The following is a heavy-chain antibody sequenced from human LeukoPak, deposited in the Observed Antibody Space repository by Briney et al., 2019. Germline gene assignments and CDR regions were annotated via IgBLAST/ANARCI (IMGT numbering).Heavy chain of an antibody. Sequence: GGSLRLSCAASGFTFSGYYMSWIRQAPGKGLEWVSYISSSGSTIYYADSVKGRFTISRDNAKNSLYLQMNSLRAEDTAVYYCARDRLVTTGYHWFDPWGQGTLVTVSS. V-gene: IGHV3-11*01. D-gene: IGHD4-23*01. CDR1: GFTFSGYY. CDR2: ISSSGSTI. CDR3: ARDRLVTTGYHWFDP. J-gene: IGHJ5*02.